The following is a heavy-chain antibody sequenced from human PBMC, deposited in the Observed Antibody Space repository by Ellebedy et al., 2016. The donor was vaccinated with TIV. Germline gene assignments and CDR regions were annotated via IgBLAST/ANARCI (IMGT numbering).Heavy chain of an antibody. Sequence: SGPTLVKPTQTLTLTCTFSGFSLSTSGMCVSWIRQPPGKALEWLARIDWDDDKYYNTSLKTRLTISKDTPKNQVVLTMTNMDPVDSATYYCARISDYFDISGAFDYWGQGTLVTVSS. J-gene: IGHJ4*02. D-gene: IGHD3-22*01. V-gene: IGHV2-70*11. CDR2: IDWDDDK. CDR3: ARISDYFDISGAFDY. CDR1: GFSLSTSGMC.